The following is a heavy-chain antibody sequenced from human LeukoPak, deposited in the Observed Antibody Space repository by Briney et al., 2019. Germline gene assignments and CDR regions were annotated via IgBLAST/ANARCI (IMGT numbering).Heavy chain of an antibody. D-gene: IGHD1/OR15-1a*01. Sequence: PXQTLTLTCTFSGLSLSTRGGGVGWIRQPPGKALEWLALIYWDDDKRYSPALKSRLTSTKDTSKNPVVLTMTTMDPVDTATYYCAHRRPNKNFDYWGQGTLVTVSS. V-gene: IGHV2-5*02. CDR1: GLSLSTRGGG. J-gene: IGHJ4*02. CDR3: AHRRPNKNFDY. CDR2: IYWDDDK.